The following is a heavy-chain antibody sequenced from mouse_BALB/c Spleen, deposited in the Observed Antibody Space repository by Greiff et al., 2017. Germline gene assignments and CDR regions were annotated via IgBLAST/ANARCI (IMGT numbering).Heavy chain of an antibody. V-gene: IGHV14-3*02. Sequence: EVQLQQSGAELVKPGASVKLSCTASGFNIKDTYMHWVKQRPEQGLEWIGRIDPANGNTKYDPKFQGKATITADTSSNTAYLQLSSLTSEDTAVYYCALITPGYFDVWGAGTTVTVSS. J-gene: IGHJ1*01. D-gene: IGHD1-1*01. CDR2: IDPANGNT. CDR1: GFNIKDTY. CDR3: ALITPGYFDV.